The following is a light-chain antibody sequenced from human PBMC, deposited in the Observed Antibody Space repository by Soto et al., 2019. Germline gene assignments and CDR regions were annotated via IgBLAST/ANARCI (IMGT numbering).Light chain of an antibody. V-gene: IGKV1-5*03. CDR2: RAY. CDR3: QQYNSYPRT. J-gene: IGKJ1*01. CDR1: QSISTW. Sequence: DIQMTQSPSTLSASVGDSVTITCRASQSISTWLAWFQQKPGKAPKFLIYRAYSLESGIPSRFSGSGSGTEFTLTISSLQPDDFATYYCQQYNSYPRTFGQGTKVEIK.